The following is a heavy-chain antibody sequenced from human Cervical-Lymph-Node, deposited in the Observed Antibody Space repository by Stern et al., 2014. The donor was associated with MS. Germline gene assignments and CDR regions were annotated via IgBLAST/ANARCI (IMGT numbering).Heavy chain of an antibody. D-gene: IGHD2-8*01. J-gene: IGHJ4*02. V-gene: IGHV1-18*01. CDR1: GYTFSNFG. Sequence: QVQLVEYGPEVKKPGASVKVSCKASGYTFSNFGISWVRQAPGQGLEWMGWIGAFNGNTKYARKLQGRVTMTTDTSTRTAYMELTSLASDDTAVYYCARDGHYATTYFDHWGQGTLVTVSS. CDR3: ARDGHYATTYFDH. CDR2: IGAFNGNT.